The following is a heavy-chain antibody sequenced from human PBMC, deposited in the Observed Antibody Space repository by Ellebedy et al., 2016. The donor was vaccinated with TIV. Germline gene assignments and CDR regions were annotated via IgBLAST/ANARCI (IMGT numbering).Heavy chain of an antibody. V-gene: IGHV5-10-1*01. CDR3: ARETHYEILIGSPTDY. J-gene: IGHJ4*02. CDR1: GYSFTNYW. CDR2: IGPSDSYT. Sequence: GEYLKISCKGSGYSFTNYWITWVRQMPGKGLEWMGRIGPSDSYTHYSPSFQGHVTISVDKSISTAYLQWRSLKASDTAIDYCARETHYEILIGSPTDYWGQGTLVTVSS. D-gene: IGHD3-9*01.